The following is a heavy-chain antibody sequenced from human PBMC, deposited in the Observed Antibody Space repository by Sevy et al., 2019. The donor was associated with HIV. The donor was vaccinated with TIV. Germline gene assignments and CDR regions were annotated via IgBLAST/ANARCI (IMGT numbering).Heavy chain of an antibody. CDR3: ARGIGSSGGL. J-gene: IGHJ4*02. CDR1: GFPLSTYW. CDR2: VNQGGSVK. V-gene: IGHV3-74*01. D-gene: IGHD6-6*01. Sequence: GGSLRLSCTCSGFPLSTYWMHWVRQIPGKGLDWVCHVNQGGSVKQYADSVRGRFTISRDNVKNTVFLYMNSLRTDDTALYYCARGIGSSGGLWGQGTLVTVSS.